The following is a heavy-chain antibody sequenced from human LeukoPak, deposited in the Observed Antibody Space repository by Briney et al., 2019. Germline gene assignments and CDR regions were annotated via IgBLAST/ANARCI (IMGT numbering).Heavy chain of an antibody. V-gene: IGHV1-2*02. CDR1: GYTFTDYY. Sequence: ASVKVSCKASGYTFTDYYMHWVRQAPGQGFEWMGWINPNDGDTNYAQKFQGRVTMTRDTSISTAHMEVSGLRSDDTAVYYCARANFLYCSSTTCLFDYWGQGTLVTVSS. CDR2: INPNDGDT. D-gene: IGHD2-2*01. J-gene: IGHJ4*02. CDR3: ARANFLYCSSTTCLFDY.